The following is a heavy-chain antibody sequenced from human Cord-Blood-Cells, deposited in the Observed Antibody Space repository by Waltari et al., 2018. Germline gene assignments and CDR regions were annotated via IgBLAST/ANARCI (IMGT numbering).Heavy chain of an antibody. CDR2: TYYSGST. D-gene: IGHD3-10*01. V-gene: IGHV4-39*01. Sequence: QLQLQESGPGLVKRSETLSLPCTVSGGSLSSSSYYSGWIRQHPGKGLEWIGSTYYSGSTYYNPSLKSRVTISVDTSKNQFSLKLSAVTAADTAVYYCARRGDGSGSYYAFDIWGQGTMVTVSS. CDR1: GGSLSSSSYY. CDR3: ARRGDGSGSYYAFDI. J-gene: IGHJ3*02.